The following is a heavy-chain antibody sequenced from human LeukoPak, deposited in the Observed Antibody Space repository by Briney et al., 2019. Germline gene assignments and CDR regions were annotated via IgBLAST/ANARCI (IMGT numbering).Heavy chain of an antibody. CDR3: ARDKGPYWYFDL. Sequence: SETLSLTCTVSGGSISSYYWNWIRQPPGKGLEWIGNIYNSGSTNYNPSLKSRVTISVDKSKNQTSLKLSSVTAADTALYYCARDKGPYWYFDLWGRGTLVTVSS. V-gene: IGHV4-59*01. CDR2: IYNSGST. CDR1: GGSISSYY. J-gene: IGHJ2*01.